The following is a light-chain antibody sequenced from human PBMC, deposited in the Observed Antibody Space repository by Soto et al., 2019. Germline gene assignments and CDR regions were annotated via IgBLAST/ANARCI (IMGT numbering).Light chain of an antibody. CDR2: AAS. J-gene: IGKJ4*01. V-gene: IGKV1-39*01. CDR1: QTIRDY. Sequence: DIQMTQSPSSLSASVGDRVTITCRASQTIRDYLNWYRQKPEKAPELLIYAASNLQSGVPSRFSGDGSGTDFTLTISSLQPEDFATYYCQQSYSIPLGFGGGTKVEIK. CDR3: QQSYSIPLG.